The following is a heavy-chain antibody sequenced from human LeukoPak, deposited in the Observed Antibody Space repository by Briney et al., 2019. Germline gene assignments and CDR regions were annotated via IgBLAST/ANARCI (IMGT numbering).Heavy chain of an antibody. J-gene: IGHJ4*02. V-gene: IGHV3-7*03. CDR2: IKHDGSEE. Sequence: GESLRLSWVASGLSISGQWMNWVRQAPGQGLEWVANIKHDGSEEYYVDSVKGRFTISRDDGRNSVYLQMNSLGAEDTAVYYCARERPASCYFDYWGLGTLVTVSS. CDR3: ARERPASCYFDY. CDR1: GLSISGQW. D-gene: IGHD2-2*01.